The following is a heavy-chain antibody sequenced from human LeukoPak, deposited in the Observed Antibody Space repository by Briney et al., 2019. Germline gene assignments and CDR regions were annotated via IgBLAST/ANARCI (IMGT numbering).Heavy chain of an antibody. J-gene: IGHJ4*02. V-gene: IGHV4-39*01. D-gene: IGHD3-3*01. Sequence: SETQSLTCTVSGGSISSSSYYWGWIRQPPGKGLEWIGSIYYSGSTYYNPSLKSRVTISVDTSKNQFSLKLSSVTAADTAVYYRARSPSPFITIFGVVTKLYYFDYWGQGTLVTVSS. CDR1: GGSISSSSYY. CDR3: ARSPSPFITIFGVVTKLYYFDY. CDR2: IYYSGST.